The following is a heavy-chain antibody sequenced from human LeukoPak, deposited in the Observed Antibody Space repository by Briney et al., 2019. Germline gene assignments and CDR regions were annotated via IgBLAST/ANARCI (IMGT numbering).Heavy chain of an antibody. V-gene: IGHV3-7*04. CDR2: IKQDGSEK. CDR3: ARGGLYDILTDYPFDY. CDR1: GFTFSSYW. D-gene: IGHD3-9*01. J-gene: IGHJ4*02. Sequence: GGSLRLSCAASGFTFSSYWMSWVRQAPGKGLEWVANIKQDGSEKYYVDSVKGRFTISRDNAKNSLYLQMNSLRAEDTAVYYCARGGLYDILTDYPFDYWGQGTLVTVSS.